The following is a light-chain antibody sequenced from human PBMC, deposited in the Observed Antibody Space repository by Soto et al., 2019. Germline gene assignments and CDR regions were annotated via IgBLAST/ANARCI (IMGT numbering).Light chain of an antibody. CDR3: QQRSSWPRT. J-gene: IGKJ1*01. CDR1: QSVSRY. V-gene: IGKV3-11*01. Sequence: DIVLTPSPATPSLSTGERATLSCRASQSVSRYLAWYQQKPGQAPRLLIYDASNRATGIPARFSGSGSGTDFTLTISSLEPEDFAVYYCQQRSSWPRTFGQGTKVDIK. CDR2: DAS.